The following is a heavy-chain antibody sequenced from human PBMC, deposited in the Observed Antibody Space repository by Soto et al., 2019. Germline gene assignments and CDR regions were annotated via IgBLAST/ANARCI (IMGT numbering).Heavy chain of an antibody. CDR2: IYYSGST. CDR3: ARVGLGAGSDY. D-gene: IGHD1-26*01. Sequence: QVQLQESGPGLVKPSETLSLTCTVSGGSVSSGSYYWSWIRQPPGKGLEWIGYIYYSGSTKYNPSLESRVTISVDTSKNQFSLKLSSVTAADTAVYYCARVGLGAGSDYWGQGTLVTVSS. J-gene: IGHJ4*02. V-gene: IGHV4-61*01. CDR1: GGSVSSGSYY.